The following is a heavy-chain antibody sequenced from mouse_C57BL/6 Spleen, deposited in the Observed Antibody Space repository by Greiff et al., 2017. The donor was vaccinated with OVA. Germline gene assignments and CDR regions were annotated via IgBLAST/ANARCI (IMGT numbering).Heavy chain of an antibody. V-gene: IGHV1-42*01. J-gene: IGHJ4*01. CDR2: INPSTGGT. D-gene: IGHD2-4*01. Sequence: VQLQQSGPELVKPGASVKISCKASGYSFTGYYMNWVKQSPEKSLEWIGEINPSTGGTTYNQKFKAKATLTVDKSSSTAYMQLKSLTSEDSAVYYCARGGSTMITDFLMDYWGQGTSVTVSS. CDR3: ARGGSTMITDFLMDY. CDR1: GYSFTGYY.